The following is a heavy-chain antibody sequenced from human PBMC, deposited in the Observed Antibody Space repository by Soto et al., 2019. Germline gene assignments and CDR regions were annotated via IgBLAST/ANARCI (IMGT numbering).Heavy chain of an antibody. CDR2: ISSATTTI. Sequence: GGSLRLSCAASGFTFSSYSMNWVRQAPGKGLEWVSYISSATTTIYYADSVKGRFTISRDNAKNSLYLQMNSLRADDTAVYYCARGIAAAGPNSRSSSYHQH. CDR3: ARGIAAAGPNSRSSSYHQH. CDR1: GFTFSSYS. D-gene: IGHD6-13*01. J-gene: IGHJ1*01. V-gene: IGHV3-48*01.